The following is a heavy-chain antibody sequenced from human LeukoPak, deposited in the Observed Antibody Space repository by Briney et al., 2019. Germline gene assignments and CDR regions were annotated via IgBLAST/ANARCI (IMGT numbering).Heavy chain of an antibody. D-gene: IGHD2-2*01. J-gene: IGHJ6*03. CDR2: MNPKSRST. CDR3: ARESLDTSWPFYYYYYMDV. CDR1: GYSLTSYD. Sequence: ASVKVSSKASGYSLTSYDINWVRQPNRQVREWMGWMNPKSRSTGYAQKVEGRVTMTRNAYISTAYMELSSLRSEDTAVYYCARESLDTSWPFYYYYYMDVWGKGTTVTVSS. V-gene: IGHV1-8*01.